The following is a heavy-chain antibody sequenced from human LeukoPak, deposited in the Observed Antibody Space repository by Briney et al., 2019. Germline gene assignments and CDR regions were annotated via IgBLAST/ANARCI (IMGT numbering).Heavy chain of an antibody. CDR1: GYTFTSYD. D-gene: IGHD3-22*01. V-gene: IGHV1-69*13. Sequence: SVKVSCKASGYTFTSYDISWVRQAPGQGLEWMGGIIPIFGTANYAQKFQGRVTITADESTSTAYMELSSLRSEDTAVYYCARASRYYYDSSGYSQGDYWGQGTLVTVSS. CDR2: IIPIFGTA. J-gene: IGHJ4*02. CDR3: ARASRYYYDSSGYSQGDY.